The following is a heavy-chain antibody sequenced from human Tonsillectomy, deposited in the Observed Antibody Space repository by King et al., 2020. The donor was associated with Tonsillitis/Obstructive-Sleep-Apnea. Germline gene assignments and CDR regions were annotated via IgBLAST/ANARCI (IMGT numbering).Heavy chain of an antibody. V-gene: IGHV3-30*04. D-gene: IGHD3-9*01. Sequence: VQLVESGGGVVQPGRSLRLSCADSGFTFSSYAMHWVRQAPGKGLEWVAGISYDGSNKYYADSVKGRFTISRDNSKNTLYLQMNSLRAEDTAVYYCARSFDWLLHYWGQGTLVTVSS. CDR3: ARSFDWLLHY. CDR1: GFTFSSYA. CDR2: ISYDGSNK. J-gene: IGHJ4*02.